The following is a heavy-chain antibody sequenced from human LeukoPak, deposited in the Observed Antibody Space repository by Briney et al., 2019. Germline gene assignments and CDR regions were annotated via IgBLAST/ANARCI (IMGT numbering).Heavy chain of an antibody. Sequence: GGSLRLSCTTSGFTFNTHGMHWVRQAPGKGPEWVAVIWSDGSNRYYADSVKGRFTISRDNSRNMLYLQMNSLRAEDTAVYYCARDPWSGTYSGGEDIWGQGTTVTVSS. J-gene: IGHJ3*02. CDR2: IWSDGSNR. V-gene: IGHV3-33*01. D-gene: IGHD3-16*01. CDR3: ARDPWSGTYSGGEDI. CDR1: GFTFNTHG.